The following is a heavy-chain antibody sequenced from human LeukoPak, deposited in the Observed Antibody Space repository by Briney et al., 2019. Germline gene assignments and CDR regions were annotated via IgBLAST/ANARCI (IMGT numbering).Heavy chain of an antibody. J-gene: IGHJ4*02. V-gene: IGHV3-53*01. Sequence: GGSLTLSCAASGFTVSSNYMSWVRQAPGKGLEWVSVIYSGGSTYYADSVKGRFTISRDNSKNTLYLQMNSLRAEDTAVYYCASRIEDYGDYVLDYWGQGTLVTVSS. CDR2: IYSGGST. CDR1: GFTVSSNY. D-gene: IGHD4-17*01. CDR3: ASRIEDYGDYVLDY.